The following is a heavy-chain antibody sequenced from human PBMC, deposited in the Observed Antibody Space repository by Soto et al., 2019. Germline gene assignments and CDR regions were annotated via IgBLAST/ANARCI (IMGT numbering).Heavy chain of an antibody. CDR1: GFTFSSYA. Sequence: GGSLRLSCAASGFTFSSYAMHWVRQAPGKGLEWVAVISYDGSNKYYADSVKGRFTISRDNSKNTLYLQMNSLRAEDTAVYYCASLVVAAILDRDIRDYYYYYGMDVWGQGTTVTVSS. V-gene: IGHV3-30-3*01. CDR2: ISYDGSNK. D-gene: IGHD2-15*01. J-gene: IGHJ6*02. CDR3: ASLVVAAILDRDIRDYYYYYGMDV.